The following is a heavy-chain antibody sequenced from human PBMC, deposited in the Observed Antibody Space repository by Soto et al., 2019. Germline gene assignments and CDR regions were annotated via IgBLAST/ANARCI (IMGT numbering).Heavy chain of an antibody. V-gene: IGHV1-18*01. CDR1: GYTFTSYG. J-gene: IGHJ6*03. Sequence: ASVKVSCKASGYTFTSYGISWVRQAPGQGLEWMGWISAYNGNTNYAQKLQGRVTMTTDTSTSTAYMELRSLRSDDTAVYYCARDCPRDIVVVPAAMLPYYYMDVWGKGTTVTVSS. CDR3: ARDCPRDIVVVPAAMLPYYYMDV. D-gene: IGHD2-2*01. CDR2: ISAYNGNT.